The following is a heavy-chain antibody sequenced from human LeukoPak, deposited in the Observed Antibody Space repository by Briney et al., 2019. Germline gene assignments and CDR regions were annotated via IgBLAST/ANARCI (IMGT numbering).Heavy chain of an antibody. CDR3: ARTLYGSSSHY. CDR2: ISAYNGNT. D-gene: IGHD6-6*01. Sequence: GASVKVSCKASGYTFTSYGISWVRQAPGQGLEWMGWISAYNGNTNYAQKFQGRVTMTTDTSTTTAYMELRSLTSDDTAVYYCARTLYGSSSHYWGQGTLVTVSS. CDR1: GYTFTSYG. J-gene: IGHJ4*02. V-gene: IGHV1-18*01.